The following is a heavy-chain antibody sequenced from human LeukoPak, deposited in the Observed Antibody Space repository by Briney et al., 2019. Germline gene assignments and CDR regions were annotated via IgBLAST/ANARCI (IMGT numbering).Heavy chain of an antibody. CDR3: ARCSPGDSSNFYAVLQY. CDR2: IIPVFGTT. D-gene: IGHD3-22*01. CDR1: VGTFSSYA. Sequence: AASVKVSCKASVGTFSSYAVSWVRLTPGQGLEWLGGIIPVFGTTTYAQKFQAKVTMTADKSTNTAYLEISSLTSDDTAVYYCARCSPGDSSNFYAVLQYWGQGTQVTVST. J-gene: IGHJ4*02. V-gene: IGHV1-69*06.